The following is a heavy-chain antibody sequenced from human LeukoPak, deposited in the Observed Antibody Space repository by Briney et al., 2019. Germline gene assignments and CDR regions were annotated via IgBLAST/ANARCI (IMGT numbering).Heavy chain of an antibody. CDR1: GGSISSYY. Sequence: SETLSLTCTVSGGSISSYYWSWIRQPPGKGLEWIGYIYYSGSTNYNPSLKSRVTISVDTSKNQFSLKLSSVTAADTAVYYCARVRFLEWLPDAFDIWGQRTMVTVSS. V-gene: IGHV4-59*01. J-gene: IGHJ3*02. CDR2: IYYSGST. CDR3: ARVRFLEWLPDAFDI. D-gene: IGHD3-3*01.